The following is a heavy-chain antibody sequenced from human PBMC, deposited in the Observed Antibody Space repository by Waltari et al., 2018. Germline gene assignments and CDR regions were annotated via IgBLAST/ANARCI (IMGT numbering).Heavy chain of an antibody. D-gene: IGHD1-26*01. Sequence: QVQLVQSGAEVKKPGASVKVSCKASGYTFTGYYMHWVRQAPGQGLEWMGRINPNSGNTGYAQKFQGRVTMTRNTSISTAYMELSSLRSEDTAVYYCARGGKWELLPHFDYWGQGTLVTVSS. CDR3: ARGGKWELLPHFDY. CDR1: GYTFTGYY. V-gene: IGHV1-8*02. J-gene: IGHJ4*02. CDR2: INPNSGNT.